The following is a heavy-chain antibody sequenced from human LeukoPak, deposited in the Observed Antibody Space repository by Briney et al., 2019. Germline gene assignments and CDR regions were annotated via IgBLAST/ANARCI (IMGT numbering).Heavy chain of an antibody. J-gene: IGHJ4*02. CDR2: ISASGDST. V-gene: IGHV3-23*01. Sequence: GGSLRLSCAASGFTFSSYAMSWVRQAPGKGLEWVSAISASGDSTYYADSVKGRFTISRDNSKNTLYLHMNSLRAEDTAVYYCAKTRGYCSGGSYYQDYWGQGTLVTVSS. CDR3: AKTRGYCSGGSYYQDY. D-gene: IGHD2-15*01. CDR1: GFTFSSYA.